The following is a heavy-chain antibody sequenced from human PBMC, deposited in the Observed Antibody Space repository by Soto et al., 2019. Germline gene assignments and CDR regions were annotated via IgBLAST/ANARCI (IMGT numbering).Heavy chain of an antibody. CDR2: IYTSGST. CDR1: GGSISSYY. Sequence: QVQLQESGPGLLKPSETLSLTCTVSGGSISSYYWSWIRQPAGKGLEWIGRIYTSGSTNYNPSLKSRVTMSVDTSKNQCSLNLSSVTAADTAVYYCARACSSNSCYDVFDYWGQGTLVTVSS. D-gene: IGHD2-2*01. V-gene: IGHV4-4*07. J-gene: IGHJ4*02. CDR3: ARACSSNSCYDVFDY.